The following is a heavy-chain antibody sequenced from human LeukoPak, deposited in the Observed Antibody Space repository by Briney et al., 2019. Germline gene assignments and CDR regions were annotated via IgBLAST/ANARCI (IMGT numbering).Heavy chain of an antibody. CDR1: GFTFSDYS. V-gene: IGHV3-21*01. J-gene: IGHJ4*02. CDR3: ARLRRNSDRSDFFYYYDH. D-gene: IGHD3-22*01. CDR2: VNTVSSYI. Sequence: SGGSLRLSCAASGFTFSDYSMNWVRQAPGEGLEWVASVNTVSSYIYYADSMRGRFIIFRDNAKNSLFLQMNSLRAEDTAVCYCARLRRNSDRSDFFYYYDHWGQGTLVTVFS.